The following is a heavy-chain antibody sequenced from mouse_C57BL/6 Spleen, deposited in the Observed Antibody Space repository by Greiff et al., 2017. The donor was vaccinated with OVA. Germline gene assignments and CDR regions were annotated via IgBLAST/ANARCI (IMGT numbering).Heavy chain of an antibody. CDR3: ARKRASYYGLDY. CDR2: IYPGDGDT. J-gene: IGHJ2*01. V-gene: IGHV1-82*01. D-gene: IGHD1-1*01. Sequence: VHLVESGPELVKPGASVKISCKASGYAFSSSWMNWVKQRPGKGLEWIGRIYPGDGDTNYNGKFKGKATLTADKSSSTAYMQLSSLTSEDSAVYFCARKRASYYGLDYWGQGTTLTVSS. CDR1: GYAFSSSW.